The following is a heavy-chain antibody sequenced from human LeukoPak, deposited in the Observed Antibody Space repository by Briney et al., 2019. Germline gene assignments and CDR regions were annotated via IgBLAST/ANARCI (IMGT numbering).Heavy chain of an antibody. V-gene: IGHV3-74*01. Sequence: GGSLRLSCAASGFTFSSYWMHWVRQAPGKGLVWVSRINSDGSSTSHADSVKGRFTISRDNAKNTLYLQMNSLRAEGTAVYYCATIAVAGTFDYWGQGTLVTVSS. D-gene: IGHD6-19*01. J-gene: IGHJ4*02. CDR1: GFTFSSYW. CDR2: INSDGSST. CDR3: ATIAVAGTFDY.